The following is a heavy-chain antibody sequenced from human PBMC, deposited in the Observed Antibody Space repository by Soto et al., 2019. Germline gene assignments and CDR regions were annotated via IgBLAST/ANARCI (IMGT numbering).Heavy chain of an antibody. CDR3: ASNLGMGGGAFDI. Sequence: QVQLVQSGAEVKKPGASVKVSCKASRYTFTSYAMHWVRQAPGQRLEWMGWINAGNGNTKYSQKFQGRVTITRDTYASSAYMELSSLRSADTAVYYCASNLGMGGGAFDIWGQGTIVTVSS. D-gene: IGHD3-16*01. V-gene: IGHV1-3*01. CDR1: RYTFTSYA. J-gene: IGHJ3*02. CDR2: INAGNGNT.